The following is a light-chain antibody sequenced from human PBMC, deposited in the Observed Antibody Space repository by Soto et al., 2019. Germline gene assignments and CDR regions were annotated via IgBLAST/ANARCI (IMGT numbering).Light chain of an antibody. V-gene: IGLV1-44*01. J-gene: IGLJ2*01. CDR1: SSNIGSNT. CDR2: SND. Sequence: QSVLTQPPSASGTPGQRVTISCSGSSSNIGSNTVSWYQQLPGTAPKLLIYSNDKRPSGVPNRFSGSKSGTSASLAISGLRSEDEADYYCAAWDDSLSGPLFGGGTKVTVL. CDR3: AAWDDSLSGPL.